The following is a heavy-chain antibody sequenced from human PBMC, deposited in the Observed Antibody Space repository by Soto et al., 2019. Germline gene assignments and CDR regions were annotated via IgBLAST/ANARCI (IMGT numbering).Heavy chain of an antibody. CDR1: GFTFSSYA. V-gene: IGHV3-30-3*01. J-gene: IGHJ3*02. CDR2: ISYDGSNK. CDR3: ARDQGYSSSWYDAFDI. Sequence: GGSLRLSCAASGFTFSSYAMHLVRQSPGKGLEWVAVISYDGSNKYYADSVKGRFTISRDNSKNTLYLQMNSLRAEDTAVYYCARDQGYSSSWYDAFDIWGQGTMVTVSS. D-gene: IGHD6-13*01.